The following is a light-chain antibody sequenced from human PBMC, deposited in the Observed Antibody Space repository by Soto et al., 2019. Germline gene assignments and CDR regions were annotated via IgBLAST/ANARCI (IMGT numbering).Light chain of an antibody. V-gene: IGKV4-1*01. CDR1: QSVLYTSNNKNY. Sequence: DIVMTQYPDSLAVSLGERATINCKSSQSVLYTSNNKNYLAWFQQKPGQPPNLLIHSASTRESGVPDRFSGSGSGTEFTLTISSLQAEDVAVYYCQQYHSLPWTFGQGTKVEIK. CDR3: QQYHSLPWT. J-gene: IGKJ1*01. CDR2: SAS.